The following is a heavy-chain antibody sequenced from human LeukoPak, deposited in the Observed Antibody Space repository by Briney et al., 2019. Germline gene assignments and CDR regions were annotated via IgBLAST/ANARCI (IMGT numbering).Heavy chain of an antibody. CDR3: ATDRIGAAAPYDY. V-gene: IGHV1-24*01. J-gene: IGHJ4*02. CDR1: GGTFSSYA. CDR2: FDPEDGET. Sequence: ASVKVSCKASGGTFSSYAISWVRQAPGKGLEWMGGFDPEDGETIYAQKFQGRVTMTEDTSTDTAYMELSSLRSEDTAVYYCATDRIGAAAPYDYWGQGTLVTVSS. D-gene: IGHD3-10*01.